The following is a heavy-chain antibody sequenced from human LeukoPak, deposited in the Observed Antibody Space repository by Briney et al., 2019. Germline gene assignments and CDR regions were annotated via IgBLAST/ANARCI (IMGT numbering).Heavy chain of an antibody. V-gene: IGHV1-18*01. CDR2: ISAYNGNT. J-gene: IGHJ4*02. CDR1: GYTFTSYG. CDR3: ARDGEYSGYSPRPTDY. Sequence: ASVKVSCKASGYTFTSYGISWVRQAPGQGLEWMGWISAYNGNTNYAQKPQGRVTMTTDTSTSTAYMELRSLRSDDTAVYYCARDGEYSGYSPRPTDYWGQGTLVTVSS. D-gene: IGHD5-12*01.